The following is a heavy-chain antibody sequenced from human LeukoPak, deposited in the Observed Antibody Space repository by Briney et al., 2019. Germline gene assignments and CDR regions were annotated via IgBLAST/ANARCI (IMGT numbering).Heavy chain of an antibody. CDR1: GGSFSGYY. Sequence: SETLSLTCAVYGGSFSGYYWSWIRQPPGKGLEWIGEINHSGSTNYSPSLNSRVTMSIDTSKSQFSLKLSSVTAADTAIYYCARHAYYFQSGDYYYFFDYWGQGTLVTVSS. CDR2: INHSGST. CDR3: ARHAYYFQSGDYYYFFDY. V-gene: IGHV4-34*01. J-gene: IGHJ4*02. D-gene: IGHD3-22*01.